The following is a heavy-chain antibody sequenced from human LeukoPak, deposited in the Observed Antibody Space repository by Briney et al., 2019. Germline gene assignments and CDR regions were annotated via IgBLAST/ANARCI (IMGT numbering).Heavy chain of an antibody. CDR1: GYTFTSYY. J-gene: IGHJ4*02. V-gene: IGHV1-46*01. D-gene: IGHD2-2*02. CDR2: INPSGGGT. Sequence: ASVKVSCKASGYTFTSYYMHWVRQAPGQGLEWMGIINPSGGGTSYAQKFQGRVTMTRDTSTSTVYMELSSLRSEDTAVYYCARDRAATAIPEYYFDYWGQGTLVIVSS. CDR3: ARDRAATAIPEYYFDY.